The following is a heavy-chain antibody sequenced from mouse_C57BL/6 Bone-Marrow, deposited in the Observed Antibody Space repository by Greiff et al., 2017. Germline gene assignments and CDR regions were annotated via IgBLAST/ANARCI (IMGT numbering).Heavy chain of an antibody. CDR2: IHPSDSDT. V-gene: IGHV1-74*01. J-gene: IGHJ3*01. CDR1: GYTFTSYW. Sequence: QVQLQQPGAELVKPGASVKVSCKASGYTFTSYWMHWVKQRPVQGLEWIGRIHPSDSDTNYNQKFKGKATLTVDKSSSTAYMQLSSLTSEDSAVYYCAILYDGYLRFWFAYWGQGTLVTVSA. D-gene: IGHD2-3*01. CDR3: AILYDGYLRFWFAY.